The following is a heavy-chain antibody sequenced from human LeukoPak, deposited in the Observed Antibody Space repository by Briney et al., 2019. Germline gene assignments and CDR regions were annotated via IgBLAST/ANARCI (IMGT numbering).Heavy chain of an antibody. J-gene: IGHJ4*02. CDR2: ITSSGDDT. V-gene: IGHV3-23*01. Sequence: PGGSLRLTCAVSGFSSSNYAMSWVRQAPGKGLEWVSSITSSGDDTFYAVSVKGRFTISRDNSWDTVFLQMNSLRADGTAVYYCAFDWGFDYWGQGTLVTVSS. CDR1: GFSSSNYA. D-gene: IGHD3-16*01. CDR3: AFDWGFDY.